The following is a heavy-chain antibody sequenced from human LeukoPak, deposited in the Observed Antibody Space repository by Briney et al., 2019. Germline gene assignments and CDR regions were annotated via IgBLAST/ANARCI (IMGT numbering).Heavy chain of an antibody. V-gene: IGHV3-48*01. CDR2: ISSSSSTI. CDR1: GFTFSSYS. D-gene: IGHD6-13*01. J-gene: IGHJ6*03. Sequence: GGSLRLSCAASGFTFSSYSMNWVRQAPGKGLEWVSYISSSSSTIYYADSVKGRFTISRDNAKNSLYLQMNSLRAEDTAVYYCAREASSSWYRSGMDVWGKGTTVTVSS. CDR3: AREASSSWYRSGMDV.